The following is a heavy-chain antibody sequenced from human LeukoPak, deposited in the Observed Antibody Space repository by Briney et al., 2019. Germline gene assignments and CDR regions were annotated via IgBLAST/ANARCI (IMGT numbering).Heavy chain of an antibody. V-gene: IGHV4-59*01. J-gene: IGHJ4*02. D-gene: IGHD4-23*01. CDR2: IYGGGTT. CDR1: GGSISSFY. Sequence: SETLSLTCTVSGGSISSFYWSWIRRPPGKGLEWIGYIYGGGTTKYNPSLKSRVTTSVDTSKNQFSLNLGSVTAADTAVYYCARDYGGKFDYWGQGSLVTVSS. CDR3: ARDYGGKFDY.